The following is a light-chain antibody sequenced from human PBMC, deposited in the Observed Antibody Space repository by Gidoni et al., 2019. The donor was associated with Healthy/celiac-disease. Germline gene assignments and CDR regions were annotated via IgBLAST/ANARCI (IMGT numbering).Light chain of an antibody. CDR2: GAS. V-gene: IGKV3-20*01. Sequence: IVLTQSPGTLSLSPGERATLSCRASQSVSRSYLAWYQQKPGQAPRLLIYGASSRATGIPDRFSGSGSGTDFTLIISRLEPEDFAVYYGQQYGSSPRTFGQGTKVEIK. CDR3: QQYGSSPRT. CDR1: QSVSRSY. J-gene: IGKJ1*01.